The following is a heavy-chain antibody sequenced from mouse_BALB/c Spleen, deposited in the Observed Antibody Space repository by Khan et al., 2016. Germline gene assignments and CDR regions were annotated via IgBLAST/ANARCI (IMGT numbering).Heavy chain of an antibody. CDR2: INYSGST. V-gene: IGHV3-8*02. J-gene: IGHJ2*01. D-gene: IGHD2-3*01. CDR3: ARYDGYYFDY. Sequence: EVKLEVSGPSLVKPSQTLSLTCSVTGDSITSGYWNWIRKFPGNKLEYMGYINYSGSTYYNPSLKSRISITRDTSKTQYSLQLNSVTTEDTASYYGARYDGYYFDYWGQGTTLTVSS. CDR1: GDSITSGY.